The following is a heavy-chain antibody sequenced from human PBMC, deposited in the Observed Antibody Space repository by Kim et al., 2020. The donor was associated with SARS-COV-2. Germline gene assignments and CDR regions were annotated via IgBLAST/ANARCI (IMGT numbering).Heavy chain of an antibody. D-gene: IGHD4-17*01. CDR3: AREDYGDYISWFDP. J-gene: IGHJ5*02. V-gene: IGHV4-61*01. Sequence: SETLSLTCTVSGGSVSSGSYYWSWIRQPPGKGLEWIGYIYYSGSTNYNPSLKSRVTISVDTSKNQFSLKLSSVTAADTAVYYCAREDYGDYISWFDPWGQGTLVTVSS. CDR2: IYYSGST. CDR1: GGSVSSGSYY.